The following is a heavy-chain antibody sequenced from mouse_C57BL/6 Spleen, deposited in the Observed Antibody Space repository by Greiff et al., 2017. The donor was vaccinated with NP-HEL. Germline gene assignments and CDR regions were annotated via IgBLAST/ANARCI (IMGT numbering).Heavy chain of an antibody. V-gene: IGHV1-69*01. J-gene: IGHJ2*01. CDR2: IDPSDSYT. CDR3: ARGRAEVEVDD. D-gene: IGHD1-3*01. CDR1: GYTFTSYW. Sequence: VQLQQPGAELVMPGASVKLSCKASGYTFTSYWMHWVKQRPGQGLEWIGEIDPSDSYTNYNQKFKGKSTLTVDKSSSTAYMQLSSLTSEDSAVYYCARGRAEVEVDDWGKGATLAVSS.